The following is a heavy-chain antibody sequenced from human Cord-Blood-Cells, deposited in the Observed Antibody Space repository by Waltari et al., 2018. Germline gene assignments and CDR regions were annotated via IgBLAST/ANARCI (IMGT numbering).Heavy chain of an antibody. CDR2: INPNSGGT. CDR3: ARDSGGYFSAFDI. D-gene: IGHD1-26*01. J-gene: IGHJ3*02. CDR1: GYTFTGYY. Sequence: QVQLVQSGAEVKKPGASVKGSCKASGYTFTGYYMHWVRQAPGQGLEWMGWINPNSGGTNYAQKFQGWVPMTRDTSISTAYMELSRLRADGTGVYYCARDSGGYFSAFDIWGQGTMVTVSS. V-gene: IGHV1-2*04.